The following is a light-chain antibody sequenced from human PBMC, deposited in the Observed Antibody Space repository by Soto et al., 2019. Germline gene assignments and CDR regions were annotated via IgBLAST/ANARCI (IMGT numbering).Light chain of an antibody. Sequence: QSALTQRASVSGSPGQSITISCTGTSSDVGGYNYVSWYQQHPGKAPKLMIYDVSNRPSGVSNRFSGSKSGNTASLTISGLQAEDEADYYCSSYTSSSTLLVVFGGGTKLTVL. V-gene: IGLV2-14*01. CDR1: SSDVGGYNY. J-gene: IGLJ2*01. CDR3: SSYTSSSTLLVV. CDR2: DVS.